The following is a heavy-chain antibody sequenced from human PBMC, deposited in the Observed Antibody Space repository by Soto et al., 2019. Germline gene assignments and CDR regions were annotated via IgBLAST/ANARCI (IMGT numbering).Heavy chain of an antibody. D-gene: IGHD6-19*01. CDR1: GFTFSSYV. CDR2: VWCDGSSK. CDR3: ARAQESGWYYFDY. V-gene: IGHV3-33*01. J-gene: IGHJ4*02. Sequence: PXVSLLLSCAASGFTFSSYVMHWVRQAPGKGLEWVAVVWCDGSSKYYADSVKGRFTISRDNSKNTLYLQMNSLRAEDTAVYYCARAQESGWYYFDYWGQGTLVTVSS.